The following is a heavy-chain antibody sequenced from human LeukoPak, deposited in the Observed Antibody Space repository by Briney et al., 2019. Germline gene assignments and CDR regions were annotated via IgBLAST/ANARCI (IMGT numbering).Heavy chain of an antibody. CDR2: INHSGST. J-gene: IGHJ4*02. V-gene: IGHV4-34*01. CDR3: ARYSYGSRGDY. D-gene: IGHD5-18*01. CDR1: GGSFSGYY. Sequence: SETLSLTCAVYGGSFSGYYWSWIRQPPGKGLEWIGEINHSGSTNYNPSLKSRVTISVDTSKNQFSLKLSSVTAADTAVYYCARYSYGSRGDYWGQGTLVTVSS.